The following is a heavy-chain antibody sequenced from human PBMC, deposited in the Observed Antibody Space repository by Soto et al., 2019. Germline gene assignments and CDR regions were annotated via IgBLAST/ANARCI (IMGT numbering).Heavy chain of an antibody. Sequence: QVQLVQSGAEVKKPGASVKVSCKASGYTFTSYAMHWVRQAPGQRLEWMGWINAGNGNTKYLQKFQGRVTITRDTSASTAYMELSSLRSEDTAVYYCARTLSSGWSYIFDYWGQGTLVTVSS. D-gene: IGHD6-19*01. V-gene: IGHV1-3*01. CDR1: GYTFTSYA. CDR2: INAGNGNT. J-gene: IGHJ4*02. CDR3: ARTLSSGWSYIFDY.